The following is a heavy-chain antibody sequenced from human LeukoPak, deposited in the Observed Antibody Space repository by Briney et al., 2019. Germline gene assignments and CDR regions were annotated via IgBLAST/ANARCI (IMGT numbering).Heavy chain of an antibody. Sequence: SQTLSLNCAISGDSVSSSSSAWSWIRQSPSRGLEWLGRTYYRSKWNHDYAESVKSRITINPDTSKNEFSLQLNSVTPEDTAVYYCARNLRPDFDYWGQGTLVTVSS. V-gene: IGHV6-1*01. CDR1: GDSVSSSSSA. CDR2: TYYRSKWNH. CDR3: ARNLRPDFDY. J-gene: IGHJ4*02.